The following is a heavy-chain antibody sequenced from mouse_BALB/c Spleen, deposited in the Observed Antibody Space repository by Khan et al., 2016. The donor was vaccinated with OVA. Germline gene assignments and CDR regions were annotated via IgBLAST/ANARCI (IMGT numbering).Heavy chain of an antibody. CDR1: GYSITSDYA. J-gene: IGHJ1*01. CDR3: ARRVLLLYWYFDV. CDR2: ISYSGST. V-gene: IGHV3-2*02. D-gene: IGHD1-1*01. Sequence: EVKLLESGPGLVKPSQSLSLTCTVTGYSITSDYAWNWIRQFPGNKLEWMGYISYSGSTYYNPSLKSRISVTRDTSKNQFFLQLNSVTTEDTATYYWARRVLLLYWYFDVWGAGTTVTVSS.